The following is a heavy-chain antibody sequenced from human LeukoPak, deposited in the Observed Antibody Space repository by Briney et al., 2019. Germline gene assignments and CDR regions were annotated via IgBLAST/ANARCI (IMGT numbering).Heavy chain of an antibody. D-gene: IGHD5-18*01. CDR1: GGSISSGGYS. CDR2: IYHTGST. Sequence: PSQTLSLTCAVSGGSISSGGYSWSWIRQPPGKGLEWIGYIYHTGSTYYNPSLKSRVTISVDRSNSQFSLKLSSVTAADTAVYYCARETDTAIDYWGQGTLVTVSS. J-gene: IGHJ4*02. CDR3: ARETDTAIDY. V-gene: IGHV4-30-2*01.